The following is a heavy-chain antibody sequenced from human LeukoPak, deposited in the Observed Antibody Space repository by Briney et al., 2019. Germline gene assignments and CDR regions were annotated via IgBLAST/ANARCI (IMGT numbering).Heavy chain of an antibody. D-gene: IGHD6-13*01. Sequence: PSETLSLTCTVSGGSISSYYWSWVRQPPGKGLEWIGYIYYSWSTNYNPSLKSRVTISLDTSKNQFSLNLSSVTAADTAVYYCARLNWVPGSTWPKIDSWGQGTLVTVSS. CDR2: IYYSWST. J-gene: IGHJ4*02. CDR3: ARLNWVPGSTWPKIDS. V-gene: IGHV4-59*08. CDR1: GGSISSYY.